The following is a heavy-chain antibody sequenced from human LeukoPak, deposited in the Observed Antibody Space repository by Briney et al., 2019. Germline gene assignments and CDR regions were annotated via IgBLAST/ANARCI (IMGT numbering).Heavy chain of an antibody. CDR3: AKDSPGGSGYYFDY. CDR1: GYTFTTYD. J-gene: IGHJ4*02. V-gene: IGHV1-8*03. CDR2: INPNSGNT. D-gene: IGHD2-8*02. Sequence: ASVKVSCKASGYTFTTYDINWVRQAPGQGLQWMGWINPNSGNTGYAQKFQGRITITRNTSISTVYMELSSLRSEDTAVYYCAKDSPGGSGYYFDYWGQGTLVTVSS.